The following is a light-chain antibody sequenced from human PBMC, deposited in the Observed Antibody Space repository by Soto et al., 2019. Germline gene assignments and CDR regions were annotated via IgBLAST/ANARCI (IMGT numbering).Light chain of an antibody. CDR2: EVS. V-gene: IGLV2-14*01. Sequence: QSALPRLPSVSGSPGRSITFSCTGTSSDVGGYNFVSWYQQHPGKAPKLMIYEVSNRPSGVSNRFSGSKSGNTASLTISGLQAEDEAAYYCSSYTTSVTRVVFGGGTKVTVL. J-gene: IGLJ2*01. CDR3: SSYTTSVTRVV. CDR1: SSDVGGYNF.